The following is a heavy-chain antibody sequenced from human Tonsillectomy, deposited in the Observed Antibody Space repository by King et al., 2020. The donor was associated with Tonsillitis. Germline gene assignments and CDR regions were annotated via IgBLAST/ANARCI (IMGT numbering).Heavy chain of an antibody. J-gene: IGHJ4*02. CDR3: AKGTGYSGYDDLGYFDY. CDR1: GFSFRSYA. V-gene: IGHV3-23*04. CDR2: ISGNSGRT. Sequence: VQLVESGGGLVQPGGSLRLSCAASGFSFRSYAMSWVRQAPGKGLEWVSSISGNSGRTYFADSVKGRFTISRDNSKNTLYLQMNSLRAEDTAKYFCAKGTGYSGYDDLGYFDYWGQGTLVTVSS. D-gene: IGHD5-12*01.